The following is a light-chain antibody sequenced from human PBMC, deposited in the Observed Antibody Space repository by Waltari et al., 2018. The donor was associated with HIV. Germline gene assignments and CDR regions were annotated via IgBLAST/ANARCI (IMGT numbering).Light chain of an antibody. J-gene: IGKJ1*01. CDR3: QQYNSLPWT. CDR1: QTVNKW. Sequence: DIQLTQSPSTLSTSVGDRVIITCRASQTVNKWLAWYQQKLGRAPRVIIYQSSTLENGVPSRFSGSASGVDFTLTINSLQPEDLGTYYCQQYNSLPWTFGQGTRVEV. CDR2: QSS. V-gene: IGKV1-5*03.